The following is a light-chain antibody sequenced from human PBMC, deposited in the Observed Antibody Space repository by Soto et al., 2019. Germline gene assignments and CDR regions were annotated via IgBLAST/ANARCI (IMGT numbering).Light chain of an antibody. V-gene: IGKV3-15*01. J-gene: IGKJ5*01. CDR2: GAS. Sequence: EIVMTQSPATLSVSPGERATLSCRASQSISSKLGWYQQRPGQAPRLLIYGASTRATGIPARFSGSGSWTKFPLNISSLQSEDSAVYYCQQYNSWTTITFGQGTRLEIK. CDR3: QQYNSWTTIT. CDR1: QSISSK.